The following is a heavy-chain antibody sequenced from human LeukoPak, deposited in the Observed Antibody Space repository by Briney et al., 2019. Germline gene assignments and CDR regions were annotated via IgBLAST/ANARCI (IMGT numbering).Heavy chain of an antibody. D-gene: IGHD3-3*01. Sequence: ASVKVSCKASGYTFTGYYMHWVRQAPGQGLEWMGWINPNSGGTNYAQKFQGRVTMTRDTSISTAYMELSRLRSDDTAVYYCARVTYYDFWSGYYNDKYYFDYWGQGTLVTVSS. J-gene: IGHJ4*02. CDR2: INPNSGGT. V-gene: IGHV1-2*02. CDR3: ARVTYYDFWSGYYNDKYYFDY. CDR1: GYTFTGYY.